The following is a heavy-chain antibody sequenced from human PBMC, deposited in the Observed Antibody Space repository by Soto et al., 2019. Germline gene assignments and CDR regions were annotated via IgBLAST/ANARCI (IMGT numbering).Heavy chain of an antibody. CDR2: IIPIFGTA. CDR1: GGTFSSYA. D-gene: IGHD3-16*01. J-gene: IGHJ6*04. Sequence: ASVKVSCKASGGTFSSYAISWVRQAPGHGLEWMGGIIPIFGTANYAQKFQGRVTITADESTSTAYMELSSLRSEDTAVYYCARGGSPAGYSYYGMDVWGKGTTVTVS. V-gene: IGHV1-69*13. CDR3: ARGGSPAGYSYYGMDV.